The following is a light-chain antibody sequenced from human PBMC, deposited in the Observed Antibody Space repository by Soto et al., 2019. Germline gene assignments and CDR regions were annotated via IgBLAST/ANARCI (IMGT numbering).Light chain of an antibody. V-gene: IGKV1-5*03. CDR2: KAS. J-gene: IGKJ4*01. CDR1: QSVSSW. Sequence: DIQITQSPSTLSASVGDRVTITCRASQSVSSWLAWYQQRPGNAPNLLIYKASSLESGVPSRFSGSGSGTEFTLTVSSLQPDDFATYYCQQYDSYPLTFGGGTKV. CDR3: QQYDSYPLT.